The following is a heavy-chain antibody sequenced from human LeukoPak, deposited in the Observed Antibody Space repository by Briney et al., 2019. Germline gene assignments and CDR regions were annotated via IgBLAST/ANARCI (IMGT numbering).Heavy chain of an antibody. CDR3: ARDAGIAAREGWGDY. Sequence: GGSLRLSCAASGLNFSAYSKNWVRQAPGKGLEWISYISSGSTTTYYADSVKGRFTISRDNAKNSLYLQMNSLRAEDTAVYYCARDAGIAAREGWGDYWGQGTLVTVSS. CDR1: GLNFSAYS. D-gene: IGHD6-6*01. CDR2: ISSGSTTT. V-gene: IGHV3-48*04. J-gene: IGHJ4*02.